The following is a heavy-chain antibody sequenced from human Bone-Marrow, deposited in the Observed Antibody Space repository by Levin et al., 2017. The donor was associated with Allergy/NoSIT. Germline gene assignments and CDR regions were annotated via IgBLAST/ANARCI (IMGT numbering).Heavy chain of an antibody. V-gene: IGHV4-39*01. CDR2: IYYSGST. D-gene: IGHD4-17*01. J-gene: IGHJ4*02. CDR3: ARHFPNRDYGDYYFDY. CDR1: GGSISSSSYY. Sequence: PSETLSLTCTVSGGSISSSSYYWGWIRQPPGKGLEWIGSIYYSGSTYYNPSLKSRVTISVDTSKNQFSLKLSSVTAADTAVYYCARHFPNRDYGDYYFDYWGQGTLVTVSS.